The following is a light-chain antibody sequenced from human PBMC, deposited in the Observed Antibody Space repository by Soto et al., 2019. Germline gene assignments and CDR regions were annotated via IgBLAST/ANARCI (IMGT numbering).Light chain of an antibody. V-gene: IGKV3-20*01. Sequence: EIVLTQSPCTLSLSPGERAPLSCRASQSVSSSLAWYQQKPGQAPRLLIHGASSRATGIPDRFSGSGSGTDFTLTISRLEPEDFAVYYCQQYNNWPRGTFGQGTKVDIK. CDR2: GAS. CDR3: QQYNNWPRGT. J-gene: IGKJ1*01. CDR1: QSVSSS.